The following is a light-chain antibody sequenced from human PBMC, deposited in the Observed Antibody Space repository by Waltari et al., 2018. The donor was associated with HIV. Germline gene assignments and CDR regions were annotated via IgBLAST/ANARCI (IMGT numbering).Light chain of an antibody. CDR1: ASGTDQD. CDR2: EVS. J-gene: IGLJ3*02. Sequence: QSALAQPTSVSGSPGKATPISCTRIASGTDQDVSWSQHRPGQAPKVIISEVSNRPLGVSPRFSGSKSANTASLTISGLQFEDEADYFCTSYLSSATPEFGGGTRLTVL. V-gene: IGLV2-14*01. CDR3: TSYLSSATPE.